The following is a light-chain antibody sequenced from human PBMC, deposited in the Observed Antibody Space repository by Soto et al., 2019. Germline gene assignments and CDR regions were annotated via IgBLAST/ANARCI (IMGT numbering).Light chain of an antibody. J-gene: IGKJ1*01. CDR2: GAS. CDR3: QHYNNWPPWA. Sequence: EIVMTQSPATLSVSPGERATLSCRASESVSSNLAWYLQKPGQAPSLLIYGASTRAPGIPARFSGSGSGTEFTLTISSLQSGDFAVYYCQHYNNWPPWAFGQGTKVDIK. CDR1: ESVSSN. V-gene: IGKV3D-15*01.